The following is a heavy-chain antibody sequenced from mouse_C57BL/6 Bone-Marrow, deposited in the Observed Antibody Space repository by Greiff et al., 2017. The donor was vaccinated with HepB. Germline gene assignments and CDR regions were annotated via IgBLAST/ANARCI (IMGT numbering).Heavy chain of an antibody. V-gene: IGHV1-64*01. D-gene: IGHD1-2*01. Sequence: QVQLQQPGAELVKPGASVKLSCKASGYTFTSYWIHWVKQRPGQGLEWIGMIHPNSGSTNYNEKFKSKATLTVDKSSSTAYMQLSSLTSEDSAVYYCARERGPITTVDYWGQGTSVTVSS. CDR2: IHPNSGST. CDR3: ARERGPITTVDY. J-gene: IGHJ4*01. CDR1: GYTFTSYW.